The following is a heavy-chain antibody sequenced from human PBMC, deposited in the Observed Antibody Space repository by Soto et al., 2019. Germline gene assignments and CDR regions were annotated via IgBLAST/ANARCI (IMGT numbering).Heavy chain of an antibody. CDR3: ARGSRRGYYYDSGGAFDI. CDR2: RYHSGTT. Sequence: SETLSLTCTFSGYSISNGYYWGWIRQSPENGLEWIGTRYHSGTTYYNPSLKSRVIMSIDTSKNQFSLNLNSVNAADTVVYYCARGSRRGYYYDSGGAFDIWGQGTMVTVS. V-gene: IGHV4-38-2*02. J-gene: IGHJ3*02. CDR1: GYSISNGYY. D-gene: IGHD3-22*01.